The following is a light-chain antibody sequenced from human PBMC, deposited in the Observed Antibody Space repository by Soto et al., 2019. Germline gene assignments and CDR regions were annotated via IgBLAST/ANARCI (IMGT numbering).Light chain of an antibody. J-gene: IGLJ3*02. CDR3: QTWATGIRV. Sequence: QPVLTQSPSASASLGASVKFTCTLSSGHSSYSIAWHQQQPERGPRFLMKVNSDGSHTKGDGIPDRFSGSSSGAERYLTISSLQSEDEAVYYCQTWATGIRVFGGGTKLTVL. V-gene: IGLV4-69*01. CDR1: SGHSSYS. CDR2: VNSDGSH.